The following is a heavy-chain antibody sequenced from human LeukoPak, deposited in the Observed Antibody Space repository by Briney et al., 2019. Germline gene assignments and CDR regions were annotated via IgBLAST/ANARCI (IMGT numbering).Heavy chain of an antibody. Sequence: SETLSLTCAVYGGSFSGYYWSWIRQSPGKGLEWIGEINHSGSTNYNPSLKSRVTISVDTSKNQFSLKLSSVTAADTAVYYCARGEKAYYDILTASNWFDPWGQGTLVTVSS. CDR2: INHSGST. CDR1: GGSFSGYY. CDR3: ARGEKAYYDILTASNWFDP. V-gene: IGHV4-34*01. D-gene: IGHD3-9*01. J-gene: IGHJ5*02.